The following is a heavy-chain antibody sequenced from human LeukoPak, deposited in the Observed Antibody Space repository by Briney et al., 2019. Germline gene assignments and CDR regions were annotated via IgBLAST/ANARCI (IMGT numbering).Heavy chain of an antibody. CDR2: MYLGNSDT. V-gene: IGHV5-51*01. Sequence: GESLKISCQGSGYKFDTFWIGWVRQMPGKGLEWMGIMYLGNSDTRYSPSSQGQVTISADKFTGTAYLQWGGLEASDTAMYYRAATLDGHSRWDYWGQGTLVTVSS. D-gene: IGHD4-23*01. CDR3: AATLDGHSRWDY. J-gene: IGHJ4*02. CDR1: GYKFDTFW.